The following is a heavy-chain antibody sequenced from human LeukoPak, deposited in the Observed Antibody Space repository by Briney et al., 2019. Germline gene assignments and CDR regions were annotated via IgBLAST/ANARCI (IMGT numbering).Heavy chain of an antibody. J-gene: IGHJ5*02. V-gene: IGHV3-9*01. CDR2: ISWNSGSI. Sequence: PGGSLRLSCAASGFTFDDYAMHWVRQAPGKGLEGVSGISWNSGSIGYADSVKGRFTISRDNAKNSLYLQMNSLRAEDTALYYCAKAGRMVRGVIGAGNWFDPWGQGTLVTVSS. CDR3: AKAGRMVRGVIGAGNWFDP. CDR1: GFTFDDYA. D-gene: IGHD3-10*01.